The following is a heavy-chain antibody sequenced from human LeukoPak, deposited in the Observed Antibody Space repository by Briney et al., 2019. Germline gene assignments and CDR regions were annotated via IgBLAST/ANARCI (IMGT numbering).Heavy chain of an antibody. CDR2: TFYRSKWYN. J-gene: IGHJ4*02. D-gene: IGHD1-26*01. Sequence: SQTLSLTCAISGDSVSSNSAAWNWIRQSPSRGLEWLGRTFYRSKWYNDYPLSVEGRITINPDTSKNQFSLQLNSVTPEDTAIYYCAREEWELLSQWGQGTLVTVSS. CDR1: GDSVSSNSAA. V-gene: IGHV6-1*01. CDR3: AREEWELLSQ.